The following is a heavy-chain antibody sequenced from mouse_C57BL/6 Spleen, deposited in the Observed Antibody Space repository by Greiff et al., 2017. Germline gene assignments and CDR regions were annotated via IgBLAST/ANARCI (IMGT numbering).Heavy chain of an antibody. J-gene: IGHJ3*01. CDR2: IRLKSDNYAT. V-gene: IGHV6-3*01. CDR3: TGDMRSNYERFAY. CDR1: GFTFSNYW. D-gene: IGHD2-5*01. Sequence: EVMLVESGGGLVQPGGSMKLSCVASGFTFSNYWMNWVRQSPEKGLEWVAQIRLKSDNYATHYAESVKGRFTISRDDSKSSVYLQMNNLRAEDTGIYYCTGDMRSNYERFAYWGQGTLVTVSA.